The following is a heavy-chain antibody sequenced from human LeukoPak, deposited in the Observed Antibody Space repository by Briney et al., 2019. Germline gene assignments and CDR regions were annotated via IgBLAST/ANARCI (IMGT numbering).Heavy chain of an antibody. CDR1: GFTFSSSW. D-gene: IGHD5-18*01. Sequence: GGSLRLSCAASGFTFSSSWMVWVRQAPGKGLEWVANMNPDGSEKYYGDSVKGRFTISRDNSKNTLYLQMNSLRAGDTAVYFCARDLKLSGYTYGYLDYWGQGTLVTVSS. CDR3: ARDLKLSGYTYGYLDY. CDR2: MNPDGSEK. J-gene: IGHJ4*02. V-gene: IGHV3-7*01.